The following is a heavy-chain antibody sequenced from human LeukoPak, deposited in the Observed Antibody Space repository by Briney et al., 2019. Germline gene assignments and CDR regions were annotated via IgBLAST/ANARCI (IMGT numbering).Heavy chain of an antibody. V-gene: IGHV3-7*01. CDR2: INEDGSDK. CDR3: ARGYCSGGSCYLQLYYYYYYMDV. D-gene: IGHD2-15*01. J-gene: IGHJ6*03. CDR1: GFIFSDYW. Sequence: GGSLRLSCVASGFIFSDYWMAWVRQSPGKGLEWLANINEDGSDKNYVDSLKGRFTISRDNAKNSLYLQMNSLRAEDTAVYYCARGYCSGGSCYLQLYYYYYYMDVWGKGTTVTVSS.